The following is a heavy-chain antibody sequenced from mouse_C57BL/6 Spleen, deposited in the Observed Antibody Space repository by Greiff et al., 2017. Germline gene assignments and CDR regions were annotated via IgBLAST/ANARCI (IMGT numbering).Heavy chain of an antibody. CDR2: IYPGSGST. V-gene: IGHV1-55*01. CDR3: ARWGYYGSGAWFAY. J-gene: IGHJ3*01. D-gene: IGHD1-1*01. Sequence: VQLQQPGAELVKPGASVKMSCKASGYTFTSYWITWVKQRPGQGLEWLGDIYPGSGSTNYNEKFKSKATLTVDTSSSTAYMQLSSLTSEDSAVYYCARWGYYGSGAWFAYWGQGTLVTVSA. CDR1: GYTFTSYW.